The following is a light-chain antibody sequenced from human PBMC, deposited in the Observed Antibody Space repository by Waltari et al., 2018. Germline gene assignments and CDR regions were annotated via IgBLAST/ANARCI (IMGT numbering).Light chain of an antibody. V-gene: IGLV2-14*03. CDR2: GVS. Sequence: QSALTQAASVSGSPGQPITISCTGTSSDIGSYNYVTWYQQHPGKAPKLIIYGVSNRPSGVSNRFSGSKSGNTASLTISGLQAEDEADHYCNSYANSNTRVFGGGTKLTVL. CDR3: NSYANSNTRV. J-gene: IGLJ3*02. CDR1: SSDIGSYNY.